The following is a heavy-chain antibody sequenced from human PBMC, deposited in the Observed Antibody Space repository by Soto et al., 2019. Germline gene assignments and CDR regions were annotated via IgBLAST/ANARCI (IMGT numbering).Heavy chain of an antibody. Sequence: GASVKVSCKASGYTFTSYGISWVRQAPGQGLEWMGWISAYNGNTNYAQKLQGRVTMTTDTSTSTAYMELRSLRSDDTAVYYCARAGVRGVMRDYYYYYGMDVWGQGTTVTVSS. D-gene: IGHD3-10*01. J-gene: IGHJ6*02. CDR2: ISAYNGNT. CDR1: GYTFTSYG. CDR3: ARAGVRGVMRDYYYYYGMDV. V-gene: IGHV1-18*01.